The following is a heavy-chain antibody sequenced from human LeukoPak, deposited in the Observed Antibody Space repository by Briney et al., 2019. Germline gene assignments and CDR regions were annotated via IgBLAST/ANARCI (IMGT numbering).Heavy chain of an antibody. CDR2: INPSGGST. J-gene: IGHJ5*02. CDR1: GYTFTSYY. D-gene: IGHD2-2*02. CDR3: ARGYCSSTSCYKGSDWFDP. V-gene: IGHV1-46*01. Sequence: ASVKVSCKASGYTFTSYYIHWVRQAPGQGLEWMGIINPSGGSTSYAQKFQGRVTMTRDMSTSTVYMELSSLRSEDTAVYYCARGYCSSTSCYKGSDWFDPWGQGTLVTVSS.